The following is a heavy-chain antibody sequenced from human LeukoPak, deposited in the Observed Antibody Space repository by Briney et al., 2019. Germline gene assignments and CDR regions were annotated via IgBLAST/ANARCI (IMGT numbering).Heavy chain of an antibody. CDR2: IIPILGIA. D-gene: IGHD3-16*02. V-gene: IGHV1-69*04. CDR1: GGTFSSYT. Sequence: ASVKVSCKASGGTFSSYTISWVRQAPGQGLEWMGRIIPILGIANYAQKFQGRVTITAEKSTSTAYMELSSLRSEDTAVYYCARDAGRSTFGGVIVPPYFDYWGQGTLVTVSS. CDR3: ARDAGRSTFGGVIVPPYFDY. J-gene: IGHJ4*02.